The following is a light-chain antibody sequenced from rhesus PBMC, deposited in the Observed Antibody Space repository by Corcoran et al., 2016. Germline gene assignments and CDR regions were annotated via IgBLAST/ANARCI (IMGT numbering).Light chain of an antibody. CDR1: QGISSW. Sequence: DIQMTQSPSSLSASVGDTVTITCRASQGISSWLAWYQQKPGKAPNLLIYKASSFQSGVPSRFSGDGSWTDFTLTISSLQSEDFATYYCQQYVSRPWTFGQGTKVEIK. CDR2: KAS. CDR3: QQYVSRPWT. J-gene: IGKJ1*01. V-gene: IGKV1-22*01.